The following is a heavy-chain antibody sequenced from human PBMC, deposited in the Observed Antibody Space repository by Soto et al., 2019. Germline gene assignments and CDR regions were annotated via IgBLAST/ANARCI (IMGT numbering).Heavy chain of an antibody. D-gene: IGHD3-16*02. CDR1: GYTFTSYY. J-gene: IGHJ4*02. Sequence: GASVKVSCKASGYTFTSYYMHWARQAPGQGLEWMGIINPSGGSTSYAQKFQGRVTMTRDTSTSTVYMELSSLRSEDTAVYYCARDLYDYIWGSYRFDYWGQGTLVTVSS. CDR2: INPSGGST. V-gene: IGHV1-46*03. CDR3: ARDLYDYIWGSYRFDY.